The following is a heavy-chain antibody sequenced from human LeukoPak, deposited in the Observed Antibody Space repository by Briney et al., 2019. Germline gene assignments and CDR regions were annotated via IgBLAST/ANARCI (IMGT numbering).Heavy chain of an antibody. CDR3: AKRGSSGNWFDP. CDR1: GFTFSNYA. V-gene: IGHV3-23*01. D-gene: IGHD6-19*01. Sequence: GGSLRLSCAASGFTFSNYAMTWVRQAPGKGLEWVPGISGSGGSTYYADSVKGRFTISRDSSKNTLYLQMNSLRAEDTALYYCAKRGSSGNWFDPWGQGTLVTVSS. J-gene: IGHJ5*02. CDR2: ISGSGGST.